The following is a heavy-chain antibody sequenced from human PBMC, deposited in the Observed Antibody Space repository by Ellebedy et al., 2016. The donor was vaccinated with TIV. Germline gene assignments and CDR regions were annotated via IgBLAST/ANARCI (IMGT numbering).Heavy chain of an antibody. CDR3: ARDSEDAGPALDY. CDR1: AFTFSRYW. V-gene: IGHV3-74*01. D-gene: IGHD2-15*01. CDR2: IKYDGSIT. Sequence: GESLKISCAASAFTFSRYWMYWVRQAPGKVLVWVSRIKYDGSITTYADSVKGRFTISRDNAENTLYLQMNSLRAEDTALYFCARDSEDAGPALDYWGQGTLVTVSS. J-gene: IGHJ4*02.